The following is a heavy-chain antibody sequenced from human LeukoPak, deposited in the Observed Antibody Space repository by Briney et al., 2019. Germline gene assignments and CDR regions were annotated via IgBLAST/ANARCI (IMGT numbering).Heavy chain of an antibody. V-gene: IGHV1-24*01. CDR1: GYTLTELS. Sequence: ASVKVSCKVSGYTLTELSMHWVRQAPGKGLEWMGGFDPEDGETIYAQKFQGRVTMTEDTSTDTAYMELSSLRPEDTAVYYCATDPYDFWSGYSDYWGQGTLVTVSS. CDR3: ATDPYDFWSGYSDY. CDR2: FDPEDGET. D-gene: IGHD3-3*01. J-gene: IGHJ4*02.